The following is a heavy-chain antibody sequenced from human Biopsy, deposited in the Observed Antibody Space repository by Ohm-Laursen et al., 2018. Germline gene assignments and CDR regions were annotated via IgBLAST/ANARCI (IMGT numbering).Heavy chain of an antibody. V-gene: IGHV4-59*08. D-gene: IGHD2-15*01. Sequence: TLSLTCTVSGGSLSGYYWSWIRQAPGRGLEWIGLIYYRGETDYNPSLESRVTISVDGSKNQFSLNLTSITAADTAVYYCARHRTHPPPGSMDVWGQGTPVTVSS. CDR1: GGSLSGYY. CDR3: ARHRTHPPPGSMDV. J-gene: IGHJ6*02. CDR2: IYYRGET.